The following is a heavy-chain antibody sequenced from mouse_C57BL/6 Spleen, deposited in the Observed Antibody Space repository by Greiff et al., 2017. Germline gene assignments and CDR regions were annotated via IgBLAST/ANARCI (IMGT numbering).Heavy chain of an antibody. CDR2: INPNNGGT. CDR3: ARSALLLDY. J-gene: IGHJ2*01. CDR1: GYTFTDYN. V-gene: IGHV1-18*01. D-gene: IGHD1-1*01. Sequence: EVQLQQSGPELVKPGASLKIPCKASGYTFTDYNMDWVKQSHGKSLEWIGDINPNNGGTIYNQKFKGKATLTVDKSSSTAYMELRSLTSEDTAVYYCARSALLLDYWGQGTTLTVSS.